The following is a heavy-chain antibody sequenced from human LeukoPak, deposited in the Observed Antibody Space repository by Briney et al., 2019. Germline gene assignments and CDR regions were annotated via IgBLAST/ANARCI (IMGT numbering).Heavy chain of an antibody. V-gene: IGHV4-34*01. CDR3: ARGYCSSTSCSYSSSWSDAFDI. J-gene: IGHJ3*02. CDR2: INHSGST. Sequence: SETLSLTCTVSGGSISSYYWSWIRQPPGKGLEWIGEINHSGSTNYNPSLKSRVTISVDTSKNQFSLKLSSVTAADTAVYYCARGYCSSTSCSYSSSWSDAFDIWGQGTMVTVSS. CDR1: GGSISSYY. D-gene: IGHD2-2*01.